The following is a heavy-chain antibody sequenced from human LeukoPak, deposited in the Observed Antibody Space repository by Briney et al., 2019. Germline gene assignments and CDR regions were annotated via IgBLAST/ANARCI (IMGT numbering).Heavy chain of an antibody. V-gene: IGHV4-39*01. J-gene: IGHJ3*02. D-gene: IGHD2-2*01. CDR3: ARRPSWPSTSAFDI. CDR1: GGSVSSISYF. Sequence: SETLSLTCGVSGGSVSSISYFWRWIRQPPGKGLQWIGSIYYSGSAYYNPSLQSRVAISVDTSRNQFSLKLTSVTAADTAVYYCARRPSWPSTSAFDIWGRGTMVTVSP. CDR2: IYYSGSA.